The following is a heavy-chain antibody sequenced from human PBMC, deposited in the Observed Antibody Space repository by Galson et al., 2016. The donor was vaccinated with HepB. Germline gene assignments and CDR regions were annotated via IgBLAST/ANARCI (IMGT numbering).Heavy chain of an antibody. Sequence: SLRLSCAASGFTFDDYGMSWVRQTPGKGLEWVSGINWNGGSTGYADSVKGRFTISRDNAKNSLYLQMSSLRAEDTALYYCARAPYLYLAAAAYYFDYWGQGTLVTVSS. J-gene: IGHJ4*02. CDR2: INWNGGST. CDR1: GFTFDDYG. CDR3: ARAPYLYLAAAAYYFDY. D-gene: IGHD6-13*01. V-gene: IGHV3-20*04.